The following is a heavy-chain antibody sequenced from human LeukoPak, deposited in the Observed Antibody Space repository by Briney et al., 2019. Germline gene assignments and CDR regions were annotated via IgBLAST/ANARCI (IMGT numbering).Heavy chain of an antibody. Sequence: GASVKVSCKASGYTFTSYGISWVRQAPGQGLEWMGWISAYNGNTNYAQKLQGRVTMTTDTSTSTAYMELRSLRSDDTAVYYCARDAPLLWFGELSPSPYYYYGMDVWRKGTTVTVSS. V-gene: IGHV1-18*04. J-gene: IGHJ6*04. CDR3: ARDAPLLWFGELSPSPYYYYGMDV. CDR1: GYTFTSYG. CDR2: ISAYNGNT. D-gene: IGHD3-10*01.